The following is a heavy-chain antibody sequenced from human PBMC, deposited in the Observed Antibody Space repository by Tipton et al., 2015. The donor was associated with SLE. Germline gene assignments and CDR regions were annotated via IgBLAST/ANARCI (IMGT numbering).Heavy chain of an antibody. CDR2: IRSKAYGGTT. V-gene: IGHV3-49*04. D-gene: IGHD3-22*01. CDR3: TRDEGGYYYDSSAYDL. Sequence: SLRLSCVASGFTFGDYAMSWVRQAPGKGLEWVGFIRSKAYGGTTEYAASVKGRFTISRDDSKSIAYLQMNSLKTEDTAVYYCTRDEGGYYYDSSAYDLWGRGTLVTVSS. CDR1: GFTFGDYA. J-gene: IGHJ2*01.